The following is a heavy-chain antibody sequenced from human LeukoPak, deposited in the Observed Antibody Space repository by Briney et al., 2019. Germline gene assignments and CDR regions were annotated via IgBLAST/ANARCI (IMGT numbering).Heavy chain of an antibody. Sequence: GGSLRLSCSASGFTFSSYAMHWVRQAPGKGLEWISGISGSGASTYYADSVKGRFTISRDDSRNTLYLQMNSLRGDDTAVYYCAKDVGKWESLHFFDYWGQGTLVTVSS. J-gene: IGHJ4*02. V-gene: IGHV3-23*01. D-gene: IGHD1-26*01. CDR1: GFTFSSYA. CDR3: AKDVGKWESLHFFDY. CDR2: ISGSGAST.